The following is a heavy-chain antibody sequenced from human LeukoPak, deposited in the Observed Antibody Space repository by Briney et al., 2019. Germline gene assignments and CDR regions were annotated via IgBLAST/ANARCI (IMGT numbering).Heavy chain of an antibody. CDR2: ISSSNSYI. V-gene: IGHV3-21*01. J-gene: IGHJ4*02. CDR1: GFTFSSYS. CDR3: ARDPDSYVWGSYRLDNIPFDY. Sequence: GGSLRLSCAASGFTFSSYSMNWVRQAPGKGLEWVSSISSSNSYIYYADSVKGRFTISRDNAKNSLYLQMNSLRAEDTAVYYCARDPDSYVWGSYRLDNIPFDYWGQGTLVTVSS. D-gene: IGHD3-16*02.